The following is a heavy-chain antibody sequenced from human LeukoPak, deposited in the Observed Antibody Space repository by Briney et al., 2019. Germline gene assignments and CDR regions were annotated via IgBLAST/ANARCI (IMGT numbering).Heavy chain of an antibody. CDR2: ISGSGGST. J-gene: IGHJ5*02. CDR3: AKTDYDFWSGPLNWFDP. V-gene: IGHV3-23*01. D-gene: IGHD3-3*01. CDR1: GFTFSSYA. Sequence: SGGSLRLSCAASGFTFSSYAMSWVRQAPGKGLEWVSAISGSGGSTYYADSVKGRFTISRDNSKNTLYLQMNSLRAEDTAVYYCAKTDYDFWSGPLNWFDPWGQGTLVTVSS.